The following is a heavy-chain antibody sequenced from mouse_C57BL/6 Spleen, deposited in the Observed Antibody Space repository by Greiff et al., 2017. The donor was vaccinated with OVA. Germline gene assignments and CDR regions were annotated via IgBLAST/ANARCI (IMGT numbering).Heavy chain of an antibody. J-gene: IGHJ3*01. CDR2: ISSGSSTI. D-gene: IGHD2-4*01. CDR3: ARGGIRAWFAY. V-gene: IGHV5-17*01. CDR1: GFTFSDYG. Sequence: EVKLMESGGGLVKPGGSLKLSCAASGFTFSDYGMHWVRQAPEKGLEWVAYISSGSSTIYYADTVKGRFTISRDNAKNTLFLQMTSLRSEDTAMYYCARGGIRAWFAYWGQGTLVTVSA.